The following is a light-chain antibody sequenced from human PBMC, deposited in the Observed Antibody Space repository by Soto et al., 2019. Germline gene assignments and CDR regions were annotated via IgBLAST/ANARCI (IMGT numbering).Light chain of an antibody. Sequence: EIVLTQSPATLSLSPGERATLSCRASQSVRSNLAWYQQRPGQAPRLLIYDASNRATGIPARFSGSGPGTDFTLTVSSLEPEDFAVYYCQQRSDWPLTFGGGTKVDIK. CDR3: QQRSDWPLT. V-gene: IGKV3-11*01. CDR1: QSVRSN. CDR2: DAS. J-gene: IGKJ4*01.